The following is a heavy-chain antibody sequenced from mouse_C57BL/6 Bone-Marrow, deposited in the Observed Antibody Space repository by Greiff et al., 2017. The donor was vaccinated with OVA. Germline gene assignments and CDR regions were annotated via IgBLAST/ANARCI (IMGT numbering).Heavy chain of an antibody. CDR3: ARSGITTVEGDFAMDY. V-gene: IGHV1-55*01. D-gene: IGHD1-1*01. CDR1: GYTFTSYW. Sequence: VQLQQPGAELVKPGASVKMSCKASGYTFTSYWIPWVKQRPGQGLEWIGDIYPGSGRTNYNEKFKSKATLTVDTSSSTAYMQLSSLTSEDSAVYYCARSGITTVEGDFAMDYWGQGTSVTVSS. CDR2: IYPGSGRT. J-gene: IGHJ4*01.